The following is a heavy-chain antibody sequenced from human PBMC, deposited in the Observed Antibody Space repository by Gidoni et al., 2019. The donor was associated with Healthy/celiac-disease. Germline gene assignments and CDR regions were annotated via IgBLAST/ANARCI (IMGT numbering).Heavy chain of an antibody. J-gene: IGHJ6*02. V-gene: IGHV3-48*02. CDR2: ISSSSSTR. Sequence: EVQLVESGGGLVQPGGSRRLSCAASGFTFSSYSMDRVRRAPGKGLEWVSYISSSSSTRYYADSVKGRFTISRDNAKNSLYLQMNSLRDEDTAVYYCARGGDLGYGSGSYYKGTFYYYGMDVWGQGTTVTVSS. CDR3: ARGGDLGYGSGSYYKGTFYYYGMDV. D-gene: IGHD3-10*01. CDR1: GFTFSSYS.